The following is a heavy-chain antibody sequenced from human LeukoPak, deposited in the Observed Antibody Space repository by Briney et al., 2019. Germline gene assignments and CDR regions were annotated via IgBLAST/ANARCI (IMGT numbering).Heavy chain of an antibody. V-gene: IGHV3-66*01. CDR2: IYSGGNT. CDR1: GFTVSSNY. D-gene: IGHD3-22*01. Sequence: AGGSLRLSCAGSGFTVSSNYMAWVRQAPGKGPEWVSVIYSGGNTYYADSVKGRFSISRDTSKNTVYLQMNSLRAEDPAVYYCAKEQTFYYETSRFSRPDYFENWGQGTLVTVSS. J-gene: IGHJ4*02. CDR3: AKEQTFYYETSRFSRPDYFEN.